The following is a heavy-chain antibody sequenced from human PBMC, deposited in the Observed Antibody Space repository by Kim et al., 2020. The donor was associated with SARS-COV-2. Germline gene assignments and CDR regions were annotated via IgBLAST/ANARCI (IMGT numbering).Heavy chain of an antibody. Sequence: YTADSLKGRLPMSRDNAKNSLYLEMTRLGAEDTAVYYCARTTAVLRYFDVWGQGTLVTVSS. J-gene: IGHJ4*02. V-gene: IGHV3-11*04. CDR3: ARTTAVLRYFDV. D-gene: IGHD3-9*01.